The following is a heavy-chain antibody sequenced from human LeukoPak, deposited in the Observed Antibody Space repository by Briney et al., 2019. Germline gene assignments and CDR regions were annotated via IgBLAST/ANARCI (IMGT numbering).Heavy chain of an antibody. V-gene: IGHV3-21*01. D-gene: IGHD6-19*01. Sequence: GGSLRLSCAASGFNFSSYSMNWVRQAPGKGLEWVSSISSSSSFRYYADSVKGRFTISRDNAKNSLYLQMNSLRAEDTAVYYCARDHLLSGWDEGWFDPWGQGTLVTVSS. CDR1: GFNFSSYS. J-gene: IGHJ5*02. CDR3: ARDHLLSGWDEGWFDP. CDR2: ISSSSSFR.